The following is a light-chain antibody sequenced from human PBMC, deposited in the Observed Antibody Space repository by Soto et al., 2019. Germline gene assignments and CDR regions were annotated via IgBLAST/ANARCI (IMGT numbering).Light chain of an antibody. Sequence: QSVLTQPASVSGSPGQSITISCTGASSDVGNYNYVSWYQQHPGKAPKLIIYEVSKRPSGVPDRFSGSKSGNTASLTVSGLQAEDEADYYCSSYAGSNNLVFGGGTKLTVL. J-gene: IGLJ2*01. CDR3: SSYAGSNNLV. V-gene: IGLV2-8*01. CDR1: SSDVGNYNY. CDR2: EVS.